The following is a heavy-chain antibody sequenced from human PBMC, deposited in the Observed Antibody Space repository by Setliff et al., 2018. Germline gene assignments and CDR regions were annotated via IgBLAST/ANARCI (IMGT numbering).Heavy chain of an antibody. D-gene: IGHD6-19*01. J-gene: IGHJ4*02. Sequence: SVKVSCKASGGTFSSYAISWVRQAPGQGLEWMGGIIPIFGTANYAQKFQGRVTITTDESTSTAYMELRSLRSDDTAVYYCATTRSSGWYEYEYYFDYWGQGTLVTVSS. CDR1: GGTFSSYA. V-gene: IGHV1-69*05. CDR2: IIPIFGTA. CDR3: ATTRSSGWYEYEYYFDY.